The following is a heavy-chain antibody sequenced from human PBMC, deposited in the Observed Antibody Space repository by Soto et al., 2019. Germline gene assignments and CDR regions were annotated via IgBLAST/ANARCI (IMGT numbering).Heavy chain of an antibody. CDR2: ISTDGSST. CDR3: ARATGSNHPFDY. J-gene: IGHJ4*02. V-gene: IGHV3-74*01. CDR1: GFTFSTYW. D-gene: IGHD2-2*01. Sequence: EVQLVESGGGLVQPGGSLRLSCAATGFTFSTYWMHWVRQGPGKGLVWVSRISTDGSSTTYADSVKGRFTISRHNAKNTLYLQMTSLRAEDTAVYYCARATGSNHPFDYWGQGSLVTVSS.